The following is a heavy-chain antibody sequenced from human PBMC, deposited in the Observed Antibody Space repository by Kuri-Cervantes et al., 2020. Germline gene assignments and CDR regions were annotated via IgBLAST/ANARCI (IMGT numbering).Heavy chain of an antibody. CDR2: ISGSGGST. CDR1: GFTFSSYA. V-gene: IGHV3-23*01. CDR3: AKGPITMVRGYVPNHWDY. Sequence: ESLKISCASSGFTFSSYAMSWVRQAPGKGLEWVSAISGSGGSTYYADSVKGRFTISRDNSKNTLYLQMNSLRAEDTAVSYCAKGPITMVRGYVPNHWDYWGQGTLVTVSS. D-gene: IGHD3-10*01. J-gene: IGHJ4*02.